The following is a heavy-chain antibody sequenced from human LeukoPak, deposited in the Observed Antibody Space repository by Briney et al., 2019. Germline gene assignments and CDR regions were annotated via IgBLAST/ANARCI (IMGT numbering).Heavy chain of an antibody. CDR3: ARVVATIRDYYYYMDV. J-gene: IGHJ6*03. D-gene: IGHD5-12*01. V-gene: IGHV4-59*11. CDR2: IYYSGST. CDR1: GGSISSHY. Sequence: SDTLSLTCTVSGGSISSHYWSWIRQPPGKGLEGIGYIYYSGSTNYIPSLKSRVTISVDTSKSQFSLKLSSVTAADTAVYNCARVVATIRDYYYYMDVWGKGTTVTVSS.